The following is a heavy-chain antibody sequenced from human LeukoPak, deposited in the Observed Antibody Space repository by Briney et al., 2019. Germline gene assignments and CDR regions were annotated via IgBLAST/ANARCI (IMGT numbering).Heavy chain of an antibody. CDR2: ISASGGPT. V-gene: IGHV3-23*01. D-gene: IGHD3-3*01. Sequence: QPGGSLRLSCAASGFTFSTYAMSWVRQAPGKGLEWVSVISASGGPTYYADSVKGRFTIFRDNSKNTLYLQMNSLRAEDTAVYYCAKSLGGTYYDFWSYTSWGQGTLVTVSS. J-gene: IGHJ4*02. CDR1: GFTFSTYA. CDR3: AKSLGGTYYDFWSYTS.